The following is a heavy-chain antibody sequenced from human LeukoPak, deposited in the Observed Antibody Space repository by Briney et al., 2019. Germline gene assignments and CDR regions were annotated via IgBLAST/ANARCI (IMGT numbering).Heavy chain of an antibody. V-gene: IGHV1-2*02. D-gene: IGHD6-13*01. Sequence: VASVKVSCKASGYTFTGYYMHWVRQAPGQGLEWMGWINPNSGGTNYAQKFQGRVTMTRDTSISTAYMELSRLRSDDTAVYYCARDREAAADLYYMDVWGKGTTVTVSS. J-gene: IGHJ6*03. CDR1: GYTFTGYY. CDR3: ARDREAAADLYYMDV. CDR2: INPNSGGT.